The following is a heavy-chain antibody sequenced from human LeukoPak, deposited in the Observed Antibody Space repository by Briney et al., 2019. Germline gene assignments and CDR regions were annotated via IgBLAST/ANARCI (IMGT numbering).Heavy chain of an antibody. CDR3: ARGWFGELLFPYYYYGMDV. J-gene: IGHJ6*02. Sequence: SSETLSLTCTVSGGSISSYYWSWIRQPPGKGLEWIGYIYYSGSTNYNPSLKSRVTISVDTSKNQFSLKLSSVTAADTAVYYCARGWFGELLFPYYYYGMDVWGQGTTVTVSS. CDR1: GGSISSYY. V-gene: IGHV4-59*01. D-gene: IGHD3-10*01. CDR2: IYYSGST.